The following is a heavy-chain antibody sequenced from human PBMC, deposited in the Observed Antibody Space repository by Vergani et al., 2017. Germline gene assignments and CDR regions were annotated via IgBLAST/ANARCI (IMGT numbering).Heavy chain of an antibody. V-gene: IGHV4-59*01. CDR3: GRVADFYGLGIRLLDL. Sequence: QLQLQESGPGLVKPSETLSLTCTVSGGSMSGYYWSWIRQPPGKELEWIGYMYHSGSTNYNPSLETRVTISGDTSKNQFSLKLNSVTAADTAVYYCGRVADFYGLGIRLLDLWGQGILVTVSS. CDR1: GGSMSGYY. CDR2: MYHSGST. D-gene: IGHD3-10*01. J-gene: IGHJ5*02.